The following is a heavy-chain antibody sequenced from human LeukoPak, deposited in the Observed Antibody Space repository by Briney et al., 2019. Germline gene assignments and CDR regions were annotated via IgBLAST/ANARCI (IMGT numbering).Heavy chain of an antibody. CDR3: ARDRGDPAFQH. V-gene: IGHV1-2*02. J-gene: IGHJ1*01. CDR1: GYTFTRYY. D-gene: IGHD2-15*01. CDR2: INPNSGGT. Sequence: APVKVSCKASGYTFTRYYMNWVRQAPGHGLRWMGWINPNSGGTNYAQKLQGRVTMTRDTSISTAYMELSRLRADDTAVYYCARDRGDPAFQHWGQGTLVTVSS.